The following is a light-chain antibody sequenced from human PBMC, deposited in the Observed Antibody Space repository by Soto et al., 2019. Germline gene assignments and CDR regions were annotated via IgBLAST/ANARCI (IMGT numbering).Light chain of an antibody. V-gene: IGLV2-14*01. CDR1: SSDVGRYDY. CDR2: AVS. CDR3: SSYTSSSTHVM. J-gene: IGLJ3*02. Sequence: QSALTQPRSVSGSPGQSVTISCTGTSSDVGRYDYVSWYQHLPGKAPKLMIYAVSNRPSGVSDRFSGSKSGNTASLTISGLQAEDEGDYYCSSYTSSSTHVMFGGGTKVTVL.